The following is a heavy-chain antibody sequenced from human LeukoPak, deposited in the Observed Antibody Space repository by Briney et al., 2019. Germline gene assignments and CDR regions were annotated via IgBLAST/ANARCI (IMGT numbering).Heavy chain of an antibody. D-gene: IGHD3-22*01. V-gene: IGHV4-59*12. CDR1: GGSMSSYY. Sequence: KPSETLSLTCTVSGGSMSSYYWSWIRQPAGKGLEWIGFVHYNGATYSNSSLKSRMTISLGTPKNQFSLKLTSMSAADTAVYYCATFPLLTYSSGYCDFWGQGILVTVSS. CDR3: ATFPLLTYSSGYCDF. CDR2: VHYNGAT. J-gene: IGHJ4*02.